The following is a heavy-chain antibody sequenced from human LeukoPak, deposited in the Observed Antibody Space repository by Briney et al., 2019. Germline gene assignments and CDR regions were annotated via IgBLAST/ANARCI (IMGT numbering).Heavy chain of an antibody. CDR3: AKGTRRGRVY. V-gene: IGHV3-30*18. CDR1: GFTFSSYG. Sequence: GRSLRLSCAASGFTFSSYGMHWVRQAPGKGLEWVAVISYDGSNKYYADSVKGRFTTSRDNSKNTLYLQMSSLRAEDTAVYYCAKGTRRGRVYWGQGTLVTVSS. J-gene: IGHJ4*02. D-gene: IGHD6-25*01. CDR2: ISYDGSNK.